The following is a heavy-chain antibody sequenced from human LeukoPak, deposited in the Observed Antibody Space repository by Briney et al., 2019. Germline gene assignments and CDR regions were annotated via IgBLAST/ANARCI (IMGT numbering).Heavy chain of an antibody. D-gene: IGHD3-10*01. CDR1: GGSFSGYY. CDR3: ARTGTEVLWSNWFDP. CDR2: ISYSGSA. V-gene: IGHV4-34*01. Sequence: SETLSLTCAVYGGSFSGYYWSWIRQPPGKGLEWIGSISYSGSAYYNPSLQSRVTISADTSKNKFSLRLSSVTAADTAVYYCARTGTEVLWSNWFDPWGQGTLVIVSS. J-gene: IGHJ5*02.